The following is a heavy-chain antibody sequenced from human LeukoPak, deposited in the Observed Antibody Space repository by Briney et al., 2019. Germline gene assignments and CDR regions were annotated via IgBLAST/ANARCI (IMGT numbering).Heavy chain of an antibody. CDR2: MNPNSGNT. CDR3: ARSLLGYCSSTSCSPGVGWFDP. CDR1: GYTFTSYD. J-gene: IGHJ5*02. D-gene: IGHD2-2*01. Sequence: ASVKVSCKASGYTFTSYDINWVRQATGQGLEWMGWMNPNSGNTGYAQKFQGRVTMTRNTSISTAYMELSRLRSDDTAVYYCARSLLGYCSSTSCSPGVGWFDPWGQGTLVTVSS. V-gene: IGHV1-8*01.